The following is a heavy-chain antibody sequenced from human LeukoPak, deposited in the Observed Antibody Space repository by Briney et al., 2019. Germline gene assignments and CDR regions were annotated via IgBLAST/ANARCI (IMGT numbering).Heavy chain of an antibody. CDR1: GYTFTSYA. CDR3: ARVRLDNTMNIDY. CDR2: ISASKGNT. V-gene: IGHV1-18*01. Sequence: GASVKVSCKASGYTFTSYAITWVRQAPGQGLEWMGWISASKGNTNYAQKLQGRVTMTTDTSTTTAYMELRSLRSDDTAVYYCARVRLDNTMNIDYWGQGTLVTVPS. D-gene: IGHD3-22*01. J-gene: IGHJ4*02.